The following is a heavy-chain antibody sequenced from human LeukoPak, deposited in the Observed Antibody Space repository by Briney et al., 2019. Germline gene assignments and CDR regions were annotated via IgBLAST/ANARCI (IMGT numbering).Heavy chain of an antibody. CDR1: GDTFSSYA. D-gene: IGHD2-2*02. Sequence: VASVKVSCKASGDTFSSYAISWVRQAPGQGLERMGGIIPIFGTASYAQKFQGRVTITTDESTSTAYMELSSLRSEDTAVYYCARDDKGYCSSTSCYTSVYWGQGTLVTVSS. CDR2: IIPIFGTA. V-gene: IGHV1-69*05. J-gene: IGHJ4*02. CDR3: ARDDKGYCSSTSCYTSVY.